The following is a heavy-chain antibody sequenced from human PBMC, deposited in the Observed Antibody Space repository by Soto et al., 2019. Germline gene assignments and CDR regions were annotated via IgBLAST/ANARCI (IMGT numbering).Heavy chain of an antibody. D-gene: IGHD3-16*02. J-gene: IGHJ4*02. CDR3: ARGLAGLVLRRYCFAS. CDR2: INYNGST. V-gene: IGHV4-31*03. CDR1: GGSISSGGYY. Sequence: PSETLSLTCTVSGGSISSGGYYWSWIRQHPGKGLEGIGYINYNGSTYYNPSLKSRVTISVAACKNQFCLKRISVTAADMAVYYCARGLAGLVLRRYCFASWARGTRVPAPQ.